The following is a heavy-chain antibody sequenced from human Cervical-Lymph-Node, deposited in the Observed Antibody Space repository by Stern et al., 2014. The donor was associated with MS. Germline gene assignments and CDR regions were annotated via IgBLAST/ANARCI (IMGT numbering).Heavy chain of an antibody. J-gene: IGHJ5*02. Sequence: VHLVESGPGLVKSSETLSLTCTVSGGSISDYYWSWIRQPPGKGLEWIGYIYFSGSNTYNPSLKSRVTISVDTSKNQLSLRLSYVSAADTAVYYCARGGTQYYYDSSGFSSWGQGTLVTVSS. CDR3: ARGGTQYYYDSSGFSS. CDR2: IYFSGSN. V-gene: IGHV4-59*01. D-gene: IGHD3-22*01. CDR1: GGSISDYY.